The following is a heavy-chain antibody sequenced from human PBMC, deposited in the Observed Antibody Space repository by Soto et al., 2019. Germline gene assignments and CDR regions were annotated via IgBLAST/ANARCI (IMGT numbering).Heavy chain of an antibody. J-gene: IGHJ6*02. D-gene: IGHD3-3*01. Sequence: SVTLSLTCTVSGGSVSSESHYWSWIRQTPGKGLEWIGYIYYTGSTNYNPSLKGRVTMSVDTSRDQVSLRLRSVTRADTAVYYCAXDQYDFRSGSYYYAMEVWGQGAKVTVSS. CDR2: IYYTGST. CDR1: GGSVSSESHY. CDR3: AXDQYDFRSGSYYYAMEV. V-gene: IGHV4-61*01.